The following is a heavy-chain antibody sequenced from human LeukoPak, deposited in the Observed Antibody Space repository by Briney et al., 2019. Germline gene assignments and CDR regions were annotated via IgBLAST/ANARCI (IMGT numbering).Heavy chain of an antibody. Sequence: SETLSLTCAVHGGSFSGYYWSWIRQPPGKGLEWIGEINHSGSTNYNPSLKSRVTISVDTSKNQFSLKLSSVTAADTAVYYCARIPLRAARTPLGMDVWGQGTTVTVSS. J-gene: IGHJ6*02. CDR2: INHSGST. V-gene: IGHV4-34*01. CDR3: ARIPLRAARTPLGMDV. D-gene: IGHD6-6*01. CDR1: GGSFSGYY.